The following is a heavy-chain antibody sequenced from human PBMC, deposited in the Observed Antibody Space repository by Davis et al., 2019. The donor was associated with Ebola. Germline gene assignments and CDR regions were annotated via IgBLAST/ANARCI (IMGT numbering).Heavy chain of an antibody. CDR1: GFTFSSYA. CDR3: ARDIIVVVVAAHYGMDV. V-gene: IGHV3-30*04. D-gene: IGHD2-15*01. Sequence: GESLKISCAASGFTFSSYAMHWVRQAPGKGLEWVAVISYDGSNKYYADSVKGRFTISRDNSKNTLYLQMNSLRAEDTAVYYCARDIIVVVVAAHYGMDVWGQGTTVTVSS. CDR2: ISYDGSNK. J-gene: IGHJ6*02.